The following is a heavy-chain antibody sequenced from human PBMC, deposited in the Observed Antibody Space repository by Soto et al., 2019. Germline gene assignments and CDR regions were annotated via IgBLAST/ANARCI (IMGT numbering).Heavy chain of an antibody. Sequence: QVQLQESGPGLVKPSQTLSLTCTVSSGSINSGLYYWTWIRQHPEKGLEWIGYIYSRGNTYYTPSLKSGVDIAVETSKNQFTLRVSSVPAADTAVYYCASARSGSYFVPEYWGQGAQVTLSP. CDR3: ASARSGSYFVPEY. D-gene: IGHD3-10*01. CDR2: IYSRGNT. CDR1: SGSINSGLYY. V-gene: IGHV4-31*03. J-gene: IGHJ4*02.